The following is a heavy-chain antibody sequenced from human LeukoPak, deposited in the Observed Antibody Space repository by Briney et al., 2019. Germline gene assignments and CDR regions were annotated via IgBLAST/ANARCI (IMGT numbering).Heavy chain of an antibody. Sequence: AASVKVSCKASGYTFTGYYMHWVRQAPGQGLEWMGWINPNSGGTNYAQKFQGRVTITADKSTSTAYMELSSLRSEDTAVYYCADNYYDSSGYTLGAFDIWGQGTMVTVSS. CDR3: ADNYYDSSGYTLGAFDI. V-gene: IGHV1-2*02. J-gene: IGHJ3*02. D-gene: IGHD3-22*01. CDR2: INPNSGGT. CDR1: GYTFTGYY.